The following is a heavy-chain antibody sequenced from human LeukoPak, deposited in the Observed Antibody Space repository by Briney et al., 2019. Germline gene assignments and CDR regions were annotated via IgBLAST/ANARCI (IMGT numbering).Heavy chain of an antibody. J-gene: IGHJ6*04. Sequence: SETLSLTCTVSGFSISSYYWSWIRQPPGKGLEWIGYIYYSGSTNYNPSLKSRVTISVDTSKNQFSLKLSSVTAADTAVYYCARDRSGTGMDVWGKGTTVTVSS. CDR3: ARDRSGTGMDV. CDR2: IYYSGST. V-gene: IGHV4-59*01. CDR1: GFSISSYY.